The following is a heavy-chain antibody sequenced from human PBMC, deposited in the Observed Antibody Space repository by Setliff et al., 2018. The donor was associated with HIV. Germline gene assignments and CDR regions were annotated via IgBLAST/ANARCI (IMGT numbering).Heavy chain of an antibody. V-gene: IGHV3-11*01. CDR1: GFTFSDYY. CDR3: AKDRRYYYGSGSYAAET. CDR2: ISSLGSTI. J-gene: IGHJ5*02. Sequence: GSLRLSCAASGFTFSDYYMSWIRQAPGKGLEWVSYISSLGSTIYYPDSVKGRLTISRDNSKNTLFLQMNSLRAEDTAVYYCAKDRRYYYGSGSYAAETWGQGTLVTVSS. D-gene: IGHD3-10*01.